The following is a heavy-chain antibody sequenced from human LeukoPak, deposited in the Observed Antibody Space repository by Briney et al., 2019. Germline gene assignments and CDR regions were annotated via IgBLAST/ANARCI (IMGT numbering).Heavy chain of an antibody. CDR3: ARTELWSPYFDY. V-gene: IGHV1-2*02. CDR1: GYTFTSYG. J-gene: IGHJ4*02. CDR2: INPNSGGT. Sequence: ASVKVSCKASGYTFTSYGISWVRQAPGQGLEWMGWINPNSGGTNYAQKFQGRVTMTRDTSISTAYMELSRLRSDDTAVYYCARTELWSPYFDYWGQGTLVTVSS. D-gene: IGHD5-18*01.